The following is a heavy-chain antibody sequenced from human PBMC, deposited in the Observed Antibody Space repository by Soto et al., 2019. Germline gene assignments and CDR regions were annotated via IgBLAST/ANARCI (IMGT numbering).Heavy chain of an antibody. CDR2: ISWKEEK. Sequence: QITLKESGPTLVKPTQPLTVTCTFSGFSLSTSGAGVGWFRRSPGKAPEWLALISWKEEKRYNPGLKTRLTMTKDTSKCHVVLTMTDLYPVDTTTYFGAHRCGLNYYRCNFDSCGHGTLVTASS. V-gene: IGHV2-5*01. CDR1: GFSLSTSGAG. CDR3: AHRCGLNYYRCNFDS. J-gene: IGHJ4*01. D-gene: IGHD3-10*01.